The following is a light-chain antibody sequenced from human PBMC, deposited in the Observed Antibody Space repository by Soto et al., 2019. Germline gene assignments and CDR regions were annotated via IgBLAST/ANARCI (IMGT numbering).Light chain of an antibody. CDR1: QGISRW. CDR3: LQHKTNPRLT. CDR2: GAS. J-gene: IGKJ4*01. V-gene: IGKV1-12*01. Sequence: DIQMTQSPSFVSASVGDRVTITCRASQGISRWLAWYQQRPGKAPELLIYGASSLQSGVTSRFSGSGSETDFTLTISRLQPEDFGTYFCLQHKTNPRLTFGGGTKVEIK.